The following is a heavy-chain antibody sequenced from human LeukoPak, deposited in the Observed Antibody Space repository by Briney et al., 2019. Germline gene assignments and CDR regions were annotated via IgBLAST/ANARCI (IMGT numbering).Heavy chain of an antibody. CDR2: IIPIFGTA. V-gene: IGHV1-69*05. CDR3: ARGGAVADSSTFDY. CDR1: GGTFSSSA. D-gene: IGHD6-19*01. Sequence: SVKVSCKASGGTFSSSAISWVRQAPGQGLEWMGGIIPIFGTANYAQKFQGRVTITTDESTSTAYMELSSLRSEDTAVYYCARGGAVADSSTFDYWGQGTLVTVSS. J-gene: IGHJ4*02.